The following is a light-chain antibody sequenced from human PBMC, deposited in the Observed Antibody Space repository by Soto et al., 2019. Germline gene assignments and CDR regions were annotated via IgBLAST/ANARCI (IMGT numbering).Light chain of an antibody. CDR3: QQRSSAIT. J-gene: IGKJ5*01. CDR1: QSVDSY. V-gene: IGKV3-15*01. CDR2: GAS. Sequence: VLAQSPGALSLSPGERATLSCRASQSVDSYLVWYQPKPGQAPRLLIYGASTRATGISARFSGSGSGTEFTLTISSLQSEDFAVYYCQQRSSAITFGQGTRLEI.